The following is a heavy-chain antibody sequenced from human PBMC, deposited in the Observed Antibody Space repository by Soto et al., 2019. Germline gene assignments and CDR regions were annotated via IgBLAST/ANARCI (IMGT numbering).Heavy chain of an antibody. CDR2: INSDGSST. V-gene: IGHV3-74*01. D-gene: IGHD1-26*01. J-gene: IGHJ6*02. CDR1: GFTFSSYW. Sequence: GGSLRLSCAASGFTFSSYWMHWVRQAPGKGLVWVSRINSDGSSTSYADSVKGRFTISRDNAKNTLYLQMNSLRAEDTAVYYCARAISVCGSYYGFYYYGMDVWAQGTTVTVSS. CDR3: ARAISVCGSYYGFYYYGMDV.